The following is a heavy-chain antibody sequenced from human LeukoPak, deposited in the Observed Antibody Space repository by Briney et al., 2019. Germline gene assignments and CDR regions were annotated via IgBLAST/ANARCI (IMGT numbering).Heavy chain of an antibody. V-gene: IGHV4-31*03. CDR3: ARSPKRCCPYFDY. J-gene: IGHJ4*02. D-gene: IGHD2-15*01. CDR2: IQYSGST. CDR1: GGAISSGGYY. Sequence: SQTLSLTCTVSGGAISSGGYYWSWIRQHPGKGLEWIGYIQYSGSTYYNPSLKSRVIILVDTSKNQFSLKLSSVTVADTAVYYCARSPKRCCPYFDYWGQGTLVTVPS.